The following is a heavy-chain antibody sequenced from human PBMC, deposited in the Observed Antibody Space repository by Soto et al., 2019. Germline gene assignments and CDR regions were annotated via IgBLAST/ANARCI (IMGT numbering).Heavy chain of an antibody. D-gene: IGHD7-27*01. Sequence: QVQLVESGGGVVQPGRSLRLSCAASGFTFSSYRMHWFRQAPGKGLEWVAVISYDGSNKYYADSVKGRFTISRDNSKNTLYLQMKSLRAEDTAVYYCAKDLLGPGRAYGMDVWGQGTTVTVSS. CDR1: GFTFSSYR. J-gene: IGHJ6*02. CDR3: AKDLLGPGRAYGMDV. V-gene: IGHV3-30*18. CDR2: ISYDGSNK.